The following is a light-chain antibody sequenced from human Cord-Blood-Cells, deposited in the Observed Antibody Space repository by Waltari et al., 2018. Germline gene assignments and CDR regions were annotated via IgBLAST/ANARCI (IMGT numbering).Light chain of an antibody. J-gene: IGKJ1*01. Sequence: IQMTQSPSTLSASVVDRVTITCRASQSISSWLAWYQQKPGKAPKLLIYDASSLESGVPSRFSGSGSGTEFTLTISSLQPDDFATYYCQQYNSYWTFGQGTKVEIK. CDR2: DAS. CDR3: QQYNSYWT. V-gene: IGKV1-5*01. CDR1: QSISSW.